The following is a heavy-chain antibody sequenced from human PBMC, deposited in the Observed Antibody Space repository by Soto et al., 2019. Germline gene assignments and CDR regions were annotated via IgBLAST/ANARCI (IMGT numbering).Heavy chain of an antibody. V-gene: IGHV3-74*01. D-gene: IGHD2-15*01. CDR3: VRTSLVVAAATREDY. CDR2: INSDGSST. CDR1: GFTFSSYW. Sequence: EAQLVESGGGLVQPGGSLRLSCAASGFTFSSYWMHWVRQAPGKGLVWVSRINSDGSSTSYADSVKGRFTISRDNARKTLYVQMNSLRAEDTAVYYCVRTSLVVAAATREDYWGQGTLVTVSS. J-gene: IGHJ4*02.